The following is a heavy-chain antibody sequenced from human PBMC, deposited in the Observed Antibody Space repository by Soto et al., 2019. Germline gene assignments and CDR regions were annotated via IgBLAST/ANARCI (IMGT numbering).Heavy chain of an antibody. CDR2: ISYDGSNK. V-gene: IGHV3-30*18. CDR1: GFTFSSYG. Sequence: QVQLVESGGGVVQPGRSLRLSCAASGFTFSSYGMHWVRQAPGKGLEWVAVISYDGSNKYYADSVKGRFTISRDNSKNTLYLQMNSLRAEDTAVYYCAKAMVEFGEPGGHYYGMDVWGQGTTVTVSS. J-gene: IGHJ6*02. D-gene: IGHD3-10*01. CDR3: AKAMVEFGEPGGHYYGMDV.